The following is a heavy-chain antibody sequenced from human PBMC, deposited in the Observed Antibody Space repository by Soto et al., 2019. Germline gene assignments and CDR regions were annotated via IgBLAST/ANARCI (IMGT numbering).Heavy chain of an antibody. J-gene: IGHJ5*02. Sequence: GVSLRLSCEASGFTFSGYAMHWVRQAPGKGLEWVAAVSFDGTNSYYSDSVKGQFTVSSDNLKDTLYLQMNSLRTEDTALYFCARDKVQQLLLTWLDPWGQGSMVTVSP. CDR2: VSFDGTNS. CDR1: GFTFSGYA. CDR3: ARDKVQQLLLTWLDP. V-gene: IGHV3-30-3*01. D-gene: IGHD1-1*01.